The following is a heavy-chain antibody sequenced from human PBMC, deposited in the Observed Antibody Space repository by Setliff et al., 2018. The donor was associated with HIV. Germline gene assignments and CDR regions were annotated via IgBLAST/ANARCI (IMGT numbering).Heavy chain of an antibody. CDR1: GFTFNTYG. D-gene: IGHD2-21*01. J-gene: IGHJ6*03. V-gene: IGHV3-23*01. Sequence: GGSLRLSCAASGFTFNTYGMNWVRQAPGKGLEWVSLMSGINDNKYYGDYVKGRFTIPRNNSKTTLSLQMDILRAEDTAIYYCAKRRVCNTSCYIVDYMDVWGKGTTVTVSS. CDR3: AKRRVCNTSCYIVDYMDV. CDR2: MSGINDNK.